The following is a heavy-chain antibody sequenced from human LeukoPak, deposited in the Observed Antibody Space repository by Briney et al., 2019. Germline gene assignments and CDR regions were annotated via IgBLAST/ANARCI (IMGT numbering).Heavy chain of an antibody. V-gene: IGHV3-30-3*01. CDR2: ISYDGSNK. J-gene: IGHJ4*02. D-gene: IGHD2-15*01. Sequence: GRSLRLSCAASGFTFSSYAMHWVRQAPGKGLEWVAVISYDGSNKYYADSVKGRFTISRDNSKNTLYLQMNSLRAEDTAVYYCARTDLGSYWGQGTLVTVSS. CDR3: ARTDLGSY. CDR1: GFTFSSYA.